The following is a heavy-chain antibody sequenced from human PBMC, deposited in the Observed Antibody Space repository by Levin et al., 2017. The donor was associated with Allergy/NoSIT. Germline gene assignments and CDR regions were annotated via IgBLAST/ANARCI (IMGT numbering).Heavy chain of an antibody. CDR1: GFTFNNYA. D-gene: IGHD4-23*01. V-gene: IGHV3-23*01. CDR2: ITNSGRT. J-gene: IGHJ4*02. CDR3: AKEMTTVVPVFDY. Sequence: GGSLRLSCAASGFTFNNYAMSWVRQAPGKGLEWVSAITNSGRTYYADSVKGGFTVSRDNSKNTLYLQMNSLRADDTAVYYCAKEMTTVVPVFDYWGQGTLVTVSS.